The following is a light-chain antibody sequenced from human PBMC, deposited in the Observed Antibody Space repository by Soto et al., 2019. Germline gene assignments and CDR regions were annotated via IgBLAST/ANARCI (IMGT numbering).Light chain of an antibody. J-gene: IGLJ3*02. Sequence: QSVLTQSPSASASLGASVKLTCTLSSGHSRYAIAWHQQQPEKGPRYLMKVNSDGSHIKGDGIPDRFSGSSSGAARYLTISGLQSEDEADYYCQTWGTGIRVFGGGTKLTVL. V-gene: IGLV4-69*01. CDR3: QTWGTGIRV. CDR1: SGHSRYA. CDR2: VNSDGSH.